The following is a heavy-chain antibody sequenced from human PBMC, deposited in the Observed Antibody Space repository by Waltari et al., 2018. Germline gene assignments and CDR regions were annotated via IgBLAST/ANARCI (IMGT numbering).Heavy chain of an antibody. D-gene: IGHD2-2*01. J-gene: IGHJ6*03. CDR1: GGTFSSYA. CDR2: IIPIFGTA. CDR3: ARDGGYCSSTSCYDDYYYYMDV. V-gene: IGHV1-69*14. Sequence: QVQLVQSGAEVKKPGSSVKVSCKASGGTFSSYAISWVRQAPGQGLEWMGGIIPIFGTANYAQKFQGRVTITADKSTSTAYMELSSLRSEDTAVYYCARDGGYCSSTSCYDDYYYYMDVWGKGTTVTVSS.